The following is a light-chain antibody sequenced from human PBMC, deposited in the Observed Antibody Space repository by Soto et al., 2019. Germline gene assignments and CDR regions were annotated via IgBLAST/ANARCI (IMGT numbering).Light chain of an antibody. CDR1: QSVSSN. Sequence: EIVMTQSPATLSVSPGERATLSCRASQSVSSNLAWYQQKPGQAPRLLIYGASTRATGIPARFSGSGSGTEFTRTITSLQSEDFAVYYCQQYNNWPRTVGQGTKV. J-gene: IGKJ1*01. V-gene: IGKV3-15*01. CDR3: QQYNNWPRT. CDR2: GAS.